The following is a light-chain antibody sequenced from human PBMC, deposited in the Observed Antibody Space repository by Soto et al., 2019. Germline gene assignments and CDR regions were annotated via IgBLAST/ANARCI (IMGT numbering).Light chain of an antibody. J-gene: IGKJ4*01. CDR1: QSMSDF. CDR3: QQRSSWPRT. Sequence: EIVLTQSPATLSLSPGERATLSCRASQSMSDFLAWYQHKPGQSPRLLIYDVSRRATGIPARFSASGSGTDFTLTISSLEPEDFGVYYCQQRSSWPRTFGGGTKVEIK. V-gene: IGKV3-11*01. CDR2: DVS.